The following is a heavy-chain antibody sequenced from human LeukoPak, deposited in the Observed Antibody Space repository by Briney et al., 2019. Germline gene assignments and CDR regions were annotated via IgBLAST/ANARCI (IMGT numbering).Heavy chain of an antibody. Sequence: GGSLRLSCAASGFTFTDYYMSWIRQAPGKGLEWVSYIRGTGTNIHYADSVKGRFTISWDNAKNSLYLQMNGLRAEDTAVYFCARARRDTSGYYYDFDYWGQGTLVTVSS. CDR1: GFTFTDYY. CDR2: IRGTGTNI. CDR3: ARARRDTSGYYYDFDY. D-gene: IGHD3-22*01. V-gene: IGHV3-11*01. J-gene: IGHJ4*02.